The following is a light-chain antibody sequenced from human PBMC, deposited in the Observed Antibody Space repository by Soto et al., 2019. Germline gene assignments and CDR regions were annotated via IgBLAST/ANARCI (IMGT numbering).Light chain of an antibody. CDR2: WAS. CDR1: QSVLYSSNNENY. Sequence: DIVMTQSPDSLAVSLGERATINCKSSQSVLYSSNNENYLAWYQQKPGEPPKLLIYWASTRESGVPDRFSGSGSGTDFTLTISSLQAEDVAVYYCHQFYGTPPTFGGGTKVEIK. V-gene: IGKV4-1*01. CDR3: HQFYGTPPT. J-gene: IGKJ4*01.